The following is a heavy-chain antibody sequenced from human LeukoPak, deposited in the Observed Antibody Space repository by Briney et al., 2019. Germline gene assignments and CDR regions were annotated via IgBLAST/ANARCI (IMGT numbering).Heavy chain of an antibody. CDR3: ARVLREQDFDY. CDR1: GYTFTSYG. D-gene: IGHD1-26*01. Sequence: ASVKLSCKASGYTFTSYGISWVRHAPRQGHELMGWISAYNGNTNCAKKLQGRVTMTTDTSTRTAYMELRSLRSDDTAVYYCARVLREQDFDYWGQGTLVTVSS. J-gene: IGHJ4*02. CDR2: ISAYNGNT. V-gene: IGHV1-18*01.